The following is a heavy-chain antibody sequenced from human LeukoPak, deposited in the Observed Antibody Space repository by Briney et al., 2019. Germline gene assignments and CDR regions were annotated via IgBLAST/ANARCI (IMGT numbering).Heavy chain of an antibody. CDR3: AKASFYYGSGSYYKY. J-gene: IGHJ4*02. V-gene: IGHV3-23*01. Sequence: GGSLRLSCAASGFTFSSYAMSWVRQAPGKGLEWVSAISGSGGSTYYADSVKGRFTISRDNSKNTLYLQMNSLRAEDTAVYYCAKASFYYGSGSYYKYWGQGTLVTVSS. CDR2: ISGSGGST. D-gene: IGHD3-10*01. CDR1: GFTFSSYA.